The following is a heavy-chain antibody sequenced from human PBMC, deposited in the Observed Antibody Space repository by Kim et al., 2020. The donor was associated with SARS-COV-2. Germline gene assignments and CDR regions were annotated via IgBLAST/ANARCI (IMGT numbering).Heavy chain of an antibody. CDR3: VRAGYFDGGSFFFDS. V-gene: IGHV4-59*11. CDR1: GAYITNHY. CDR2: VYHSGST. D-gene: IGHD2-15*01. J-gene: IGHJ5*01. Sequence: SETLSLTCTVSGAYITNHYWSWIRQPPGKGLEWIGTVYHSGSTSYNPSLKSRFTMLVETSRRQFSLQVTSVTAADTAIYYCVRAGYFDGGSFFFDSWGPGTVVTVSS.